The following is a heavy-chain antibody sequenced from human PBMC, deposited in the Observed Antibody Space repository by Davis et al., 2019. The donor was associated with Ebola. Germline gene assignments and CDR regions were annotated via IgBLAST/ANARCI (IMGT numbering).Heavy chain of an antibody. CDR2: IIPILGIA. J-gene: IGHJ4*02. CDR1: GGTFSSYT. Sequence: SVKVSCKASGGTFSSYTISWVRQAPGQGLEWMGRIIPILGIANYAQKFQGRVTITADKSTSTVYMELSSLRSEDTAVYYCAHLGPQRYCSGGGCHGYLDYWGQGTLVTVSS. V-gene: IGHV1-69*02. D-gene: IGHD2-15*01. CDR3: AHLGPQRYCSGGGCHGYLDY.